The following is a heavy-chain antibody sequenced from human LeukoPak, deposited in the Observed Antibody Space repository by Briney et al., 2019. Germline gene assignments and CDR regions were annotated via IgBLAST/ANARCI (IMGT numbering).Heavy chain of an antibody. CDR3: AKATTYYDFWSGEILLDAFDI. V-gene: IGHV4-59*01. CDR1: GGTIRSYY. Sequence: PSETLSLTCTVSGGTIRSYYWSWIRQPPGKGLEWIGYIYHSGSTSYNPSLKSRVTISVDTSKNQFSLRLTSLTAADTAVYYCAKATTYYDFWSGEILLDAFDIWGQGTMVTVSS. D-gene: IGHD3-3*01. CDR2: IYHSGST. J-gene: IGHJ3*02.